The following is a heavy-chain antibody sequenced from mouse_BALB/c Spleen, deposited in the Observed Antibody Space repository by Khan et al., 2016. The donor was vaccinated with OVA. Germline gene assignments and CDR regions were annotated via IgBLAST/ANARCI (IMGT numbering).Heavy chain of an antibody. CDR1: GYTFTNYG. J-gene: IGHJ4*01. Sequence: QIQLVQSGPELKKPGETVKISCKASGYTFTNYGMNWVKQAPGKGLKWMGWINTYTGEPTYADDFTGRFAFSLETSASTAYLQINNLKNEDMATYFCAREKRGWAMDYWGQGTSVTVSS. CDR3: AREKRGWAMDY. CDR2: INTYTGEP. V-gene: IGHV9-1*02. D-gene: IGHD2-3*01.